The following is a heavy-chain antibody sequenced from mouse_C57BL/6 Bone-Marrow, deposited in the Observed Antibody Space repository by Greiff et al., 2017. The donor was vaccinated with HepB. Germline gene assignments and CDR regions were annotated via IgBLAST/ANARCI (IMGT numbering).Heavy chain of an antibody. D-gene: IGHD2-1*01. J-gene: IGHJ3*01. CDR1: GYTFTSYG. CDR3: ARGVVGNYVWFAY. CDR2: IYPRSGNT. V-gene: IGHV1-81*01. Sequence: VKLQQSGAELARPGASVKLSCKASGYTFTSYGISWVKQRTGQGLEWIGEIYPRSGNTYYNEKFKGKATLTADKSSSTAYMELRSLTSEDSAVYFCARGVVGNYVWFAYWGQGTLVTVSA.